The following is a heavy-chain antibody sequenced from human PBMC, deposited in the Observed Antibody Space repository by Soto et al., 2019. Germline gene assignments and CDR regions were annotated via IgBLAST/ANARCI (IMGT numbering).Heavy chain of an antibody. Sequence: GGSLRLSCAASGFTFSSYWMSWVRQAPGKGLEWVANIKQEGSEKYYVDSVKGRFTISRDNAKNSLYLQMNSLRAEDTVVYYCAREVGGDFWSGYYSMIYYYYYMDVWGKGTTVTVSS. D-gene: IGHD3-3*01. J-gene: IGHJ6*03. CDR3: AREVGGDFWSGYYSMIYYYYYMDV. CDR1: GFTFSSYW. CDR2: IKQEGSEK. V-gene: IGHV3-7*01.